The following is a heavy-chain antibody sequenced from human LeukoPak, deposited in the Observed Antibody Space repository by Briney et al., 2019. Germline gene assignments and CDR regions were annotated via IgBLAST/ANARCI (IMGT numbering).Heavy chain of an antibody. CDR2: IYYSGST. CDR3: ARGCGSSGYYQIDAFDI. CDR1: GDSISSYY. Sequence: SETLSLTCNVSGDSISSYYWSWIRQPPGKGLEWIGYIYYSGSTNYNPSLKSRVTISVDTSKNQFSLKLSSVTAADTAVYYCARGCGSSGYYQIDAFDIWGQGTMVSVSS. J-gene: IGHJ3*02. D-gene: IGHD3-22*01. V-gene: IGHV4-59*01.